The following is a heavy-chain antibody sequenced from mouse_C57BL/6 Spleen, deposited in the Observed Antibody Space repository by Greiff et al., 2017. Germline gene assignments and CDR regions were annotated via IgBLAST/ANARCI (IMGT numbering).Heavy chain of an antibody. V-gene: IGHV5-4*01. CDR2: ISDGGSYT. CDR1: GFTFSSYA. Sequence: EVQLMESGGGLVKPGGSLKLSCAASGFTFSSYAMSWVRQTPEKRLEWVATISDGGSYTYYPDNVKGRFTISRDNAKNNLYLQMSHLKSEDTAMYYCARDEGDPYYFDYWGQGTTLTVSS. J-gene: IGHJ2*01. CDR3: ARDEGDPYYFDY.